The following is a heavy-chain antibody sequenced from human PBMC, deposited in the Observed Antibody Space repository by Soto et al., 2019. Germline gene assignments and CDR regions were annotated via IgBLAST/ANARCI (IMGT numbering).Heavy chain of an antibody. CDR3: ARYSSSWTNWFDS. Sequence: GASVKVSCKASGYTFTGYYMHWVRQAPGQGLEWMGWINPNSGGTNYAQKFQGRVTMTRDTSISTAYMELSRLRSDDTAVYYCARYSSSWTNWFDSWGQGTLVTVSS. CDR2: INPNSGGT. V-gene: IGHV1-2*02. D-gene: IGHD6-13*01. CDR1: GYTFTGYY. J-gene: IGHJ5*01.